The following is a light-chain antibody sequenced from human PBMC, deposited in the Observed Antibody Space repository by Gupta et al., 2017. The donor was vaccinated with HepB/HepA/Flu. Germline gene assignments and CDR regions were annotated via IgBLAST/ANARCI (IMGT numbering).Light chain of an antibody. CDR3: QQNYSMPRS. CDR2: AAS. J-gene: IGKJ2*03. Sequence: DIQMTQSPSFLSASVGDRVTVTCRASQSISRYINWFQQKPGKAPKLLIYAASILQSGVPSRFSGSGSGADFTLTISSLQPEDFATYYCQQNYSMPRSFGQGTKLE. CDR1: QSISRY. V-gene: IGKV1-39*01.